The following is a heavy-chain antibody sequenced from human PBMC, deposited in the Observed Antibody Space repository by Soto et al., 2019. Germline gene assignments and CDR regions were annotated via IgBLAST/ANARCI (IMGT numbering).Heavy chain of an antibody. D-gene: IGHD3-22*01. Sequence: PGGSLRLSSAASGFTFSSYAMSWVRQAPGKGLEWVSAISGSGGSTYYADSVKGRFTISRDNSKNTLYLQMNSLRAEDTAVYYCAKDRYDSSPKSLAPLDYWGQVTLVTVSS. CDR1: GFTFSSYA. J-gene: IGHJ4*02. CDR3: AKDRYDSSPKSLAPLDY. V-gene: IGHV3-23*01. CDR2: ISGSGGST.